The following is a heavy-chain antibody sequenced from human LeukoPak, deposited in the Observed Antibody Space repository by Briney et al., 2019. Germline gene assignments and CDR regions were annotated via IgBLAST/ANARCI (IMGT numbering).Heavy chain of an antibody. Sequence: PGGSLRLSCAASGFTFASYVLTWVRQAPGRGLEWVSSISGSSGSTFYADSVKGRFTISRDYSKNTLYLQMHRLRADDTAIYYCAKAFSKRSVCSGGSCYDYMDVWGKGTTVTVSS. CDR3: AKAFSKRSVCSGGSCYDYMDV. V-gene: IGHV3-23*01. J-gene: IGHJ6*03. CDR2: ISGSSGST. D-gene: IGHD2-15*01. CDR1: GFTFASYV.